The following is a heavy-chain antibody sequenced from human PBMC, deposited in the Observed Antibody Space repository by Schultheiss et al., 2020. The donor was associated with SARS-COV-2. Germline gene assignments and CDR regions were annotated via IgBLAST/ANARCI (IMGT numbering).Heavy chain of an antibody. V-gene: IGHV3-23*01. J-gene: IGHJ4*02. CDR2: ISGSGGST. CDR3: VKTQYNYGFY. CDR1: GFTFSSYG. Sequence: GGSLRLSCAASGFTFSSYGMHWVRQAPGKGLEWVSAISGSGGSTYYADSVKGRFTISRDNAKNMVSLQMNSLRAEDTAVYYCVKTQYNYGFYWGQGTLVTVSS. D-gene: IGHD5-18*01.